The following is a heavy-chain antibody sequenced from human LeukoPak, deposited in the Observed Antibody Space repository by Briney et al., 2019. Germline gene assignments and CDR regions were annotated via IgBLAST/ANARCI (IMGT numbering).Heavy chain of an antibody. CDR2: ISYDGSDK. Sequence: GRSLRLSCAASGFTFSSYGMHWVRQAPGKGLEWVAVISYDGSDKYYADSVKGRFTISRDNSKSTLCLQMNSLRAEDTAVYYCAKQLGYCSDGSCYFPYWGQGTLVTVSS. CDR3: AKQLGYCSDGSCYFPY. D-gene: IGHD2-15*01. J-gene: IGHJ4*02. CDR1: GFTFSSYG. V-gene: IGHV3-30*18.